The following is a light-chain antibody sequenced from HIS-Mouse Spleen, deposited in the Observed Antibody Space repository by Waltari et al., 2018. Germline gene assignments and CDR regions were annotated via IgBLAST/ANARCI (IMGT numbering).Light chain of an antibody. CDR2: DVS. J-gene: IGLJ3*02. V-gene: IGLV2-14*03. CDR3: SSYTSSSTWV. CDR1: SSDVGGYNY. Sequence: PGQSITISCTGTSSDVGGYNYVSWYQQHPGKAPKLMFYDVSNRPSGVSNRFSGSKSGNTASLTISGLQAEDEADYYCSSYTSSSTWVFGGGTKLTVL.